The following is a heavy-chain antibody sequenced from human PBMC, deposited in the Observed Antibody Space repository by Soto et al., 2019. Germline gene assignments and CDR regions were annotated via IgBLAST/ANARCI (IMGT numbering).Heavy chain of an antibody. D-gene: IGHD6-13*01. CDR3: ARANVEWAAAGFYYYYGMDV. Sequence: ASVKVSCKASGYTFTSYYMHWVRQAPGQGLEWMGIINPSGGSTSYAQKFQGRVTMTRDTSTSTVYMELSSLRSEDTGVYYCARANVEWAAAGFYYYYGMDVWGQGTTVTVSS. V-gene: IGHV1-46*01. J-gene: IGHJ6*02. CDR1: GYTFTSYY. CDR2: INPSGGST.